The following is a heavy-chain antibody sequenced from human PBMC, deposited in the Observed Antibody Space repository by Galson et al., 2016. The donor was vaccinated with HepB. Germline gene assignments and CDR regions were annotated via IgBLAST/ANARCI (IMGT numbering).Heavy chain of an antibody. CDR3: ASSIAVAGIIDY. CDR2: IWSGAIKK. J-gene: IGHJ4*02. V-gene: IGHV3-33*01. CDR1: GFSFSTYA. Sequence: SLRLSCAGSGFSFSTYAVHWVRQTPGKGLEWVAVIWSGAIKKYYEDSVEGRFTISRDDSENTVYLQINTLRVEDTAMDYRASSIAVAGIIDYWGQGTLVTVSS. D-gene: IGHD6-19*01.